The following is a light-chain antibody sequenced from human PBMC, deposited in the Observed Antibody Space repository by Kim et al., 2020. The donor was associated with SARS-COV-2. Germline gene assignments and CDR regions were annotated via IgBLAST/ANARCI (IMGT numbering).Light chain of an antibody. J-gene: IGLJ2*01. V-gene: IGLV2-18*02. CDR1: GSDVGSYNR. CDR3: SSYTSSSTLI. CDR2: EVS. Sequence: GQAVPISCTGTGSDVGSYNRVSWYQQPPGTAPKLIIYEVSDRPSGVPHRFSGSKSGNTASLTISWLQTEDEADYYCSSYTSSSTLIFGGGTQLTVL.